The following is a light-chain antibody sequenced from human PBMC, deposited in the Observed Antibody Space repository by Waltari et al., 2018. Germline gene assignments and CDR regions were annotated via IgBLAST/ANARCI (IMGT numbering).Light chain of an antibody. CDR1: QGISNS. V-gene: IGKV1-NL1*01. J-gene: IGKJ2*01. Sequence: IQMTQYPSSLSASVGDRVTITCRASQGISNSLAWYQQKPGKAPKLLLYGASRLESGVPPRFSGSGSGTDYTLTISSLQPDDFATYYCQQYYFTPYTFGQGTKLDIK. CDR2: GAS. CDR3: QQYYFTPYT.